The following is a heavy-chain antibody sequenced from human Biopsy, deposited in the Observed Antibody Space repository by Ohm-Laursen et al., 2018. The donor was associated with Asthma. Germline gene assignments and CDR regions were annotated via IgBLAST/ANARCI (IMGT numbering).Heavy chain of an antibody. J-gene: IGHJ4*02. CDR3: AGFCSGGNCPDH. Sequence: TLSLTCTVTGGSVTSATFHWSWIRQAPGKGLEWIGFINYSGSANYSPSLRGRVSISVDRSKNQISLKLTSVTAADTAVYYCAGFCSGGNCPDHWGQGTLVTVSS. D-gene: IGHD2-15*01. CDR2: INYSGSA. CDR1: GGSVTSATFH. V-gene: IGHV4-61*01.